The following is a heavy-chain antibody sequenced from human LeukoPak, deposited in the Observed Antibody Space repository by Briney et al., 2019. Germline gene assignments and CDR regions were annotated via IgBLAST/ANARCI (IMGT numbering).Heavy chain of an antibody. V-gene: IGHV3-9*01. Sequence: GGSLRLSCAASGFTFDDYAMHWVRQAPGKGLEWVSGISWNSGSIGYADSVKGRFTISRDNAKNSLYLQMNSLRAEDTALYYCAKDRTMVRDDDAFDIWGQGTMVTVSS. CDR1: GFTFDDYA. J-gene: IGHJ3*02. D-gene: IGHD3-10*01. CDR2: ISWNSGSI. CDR3: AKDRTMVRDDDAFDI.